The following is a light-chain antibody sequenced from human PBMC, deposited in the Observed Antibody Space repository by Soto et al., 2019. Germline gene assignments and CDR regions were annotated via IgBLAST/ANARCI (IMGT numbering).Light chain of an antibody. V-gene: IGKV1-5*01. CDR1: QSIKNL. Sequence: DVQMTQSPSTLSASVGDRVTITCRASQSIKNLLAWYQQKRGKAPKFLIYDVSTLESGVPSRFSGSGSGTEFTLTISSLQPEDFATYYCQQYDRYPLTFGGGTRVEIK. CDR3: QQYDRYPLT. CDR2: DVS. J-gene: IGKJ4*02.